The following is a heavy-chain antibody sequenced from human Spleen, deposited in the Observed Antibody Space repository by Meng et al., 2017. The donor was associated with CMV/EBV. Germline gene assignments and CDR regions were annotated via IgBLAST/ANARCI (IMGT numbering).Heavy chain of an antibody. D-gene: IGHD3-3*01. CDR1: GASLNSISYY. CDR3: AKMDRYDFWMDV. J-gene: IGHJ6*02. Sequence: ESLKISCSVFGASLNSISYYWGWIRQPPGKGLEWIGYIYYTGSTSYNPSLKSRIAISVDTSKNHFSLRLRSVTAADTAVYYCAKMDRYDFWMDVWGQGTTVTVSS. CDR2: IYYTGST. V-gene: IGHV4-61*03.